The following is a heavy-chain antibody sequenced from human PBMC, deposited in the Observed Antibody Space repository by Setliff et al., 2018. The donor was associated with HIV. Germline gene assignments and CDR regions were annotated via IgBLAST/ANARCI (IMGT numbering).Heavy chain of an antibody. Sequence: TLSLTCTVSRDSINGHWWSWIRQPPGKGLEWTGSIHYSGITHYNPSLKSRLTMSVDTSKNQVSRTLTSVTAADTAVYYCARYKCINFACVGFDIWRQGTVVTV. CDR1: RDSINGHW. CDR2: IHYSGIT. J-gene: IGHJ3*02. CDR3: ARYKCINFACVGFDI. D-gene: IGHD3-9*01. V-gene: IGHV4-59*11.